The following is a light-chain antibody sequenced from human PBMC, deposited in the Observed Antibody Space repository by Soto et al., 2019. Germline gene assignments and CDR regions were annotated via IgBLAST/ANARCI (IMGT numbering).Light chain of an antibody. J-gene: IGKJ1*01. CDR1: QTVSSSY. Sequence: EIVLTQSPGTLPLSPGERATLSCRASQTVSSSYLAWYQQKPGQAPRLLIYGASSRATGIPDRFSGSGSGTDFTLTISRLEPEDLAVYYCQQYGSSTSWTFGQGTKVEIK. V-gene: IGKV3-20*01. CDR2: GAS. CDR3: QQYGSSTSWT.